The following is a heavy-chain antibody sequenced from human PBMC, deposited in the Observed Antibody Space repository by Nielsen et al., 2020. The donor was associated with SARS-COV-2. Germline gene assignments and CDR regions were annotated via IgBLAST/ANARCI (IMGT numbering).Heavy chain of an antibody. CDR3: ARVVGGGFDY. CDR2: ISGFNGDT. J-gene: IGHJ4*02. D-gene: IGHD2-21*01. CDR1: GYTFTRYG. Sequence: ASVKVSCKASGYTFTRYGISWVRQAPGQGLEWMGWISGFNGDTNYAEILQGRVTMTTDTSTRTAYMELRSLRSDDTAVYYCARVVGGGFDYWGQGILVTVSS. V-gene: IGHV1-18*01.